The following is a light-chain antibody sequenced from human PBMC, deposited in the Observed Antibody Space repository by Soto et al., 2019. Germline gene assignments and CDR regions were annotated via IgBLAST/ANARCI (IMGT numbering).Light chain of an antibody. CDR3: CTSAPESTYV. J-gene: IGLJ1*01. Sequence: QSALAQPASVSGSPGQSVTISCTGTSSDVGAYNSVSWYQQHPDKAPQLMIYKGTQRPSGDSNRFSGSTSGNAASLTISGLQAGDEADYFCCTSAPESTYVFGTGTKV. V-gene: IGLV2-23*01. CDR2: KGT. CDR1: SSDVGAYNS.